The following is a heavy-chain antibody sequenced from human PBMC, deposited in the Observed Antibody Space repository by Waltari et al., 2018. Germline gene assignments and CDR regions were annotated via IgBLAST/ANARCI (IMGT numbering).Heavy chain of an antibody. CDR1: GYSISSGYY. V-gene: IGHV4-38-2*01. CDR2: IVHSGST. Sequence: QVQLQESGPGLVKPSETLSLTCAVSGYSISSGYYWGWIRQPPGKGLEWIGGIVHSGSTYHNPSLKSRVTISVDTSKNQFSLKLSSVTAADTAVYYCASHVGGGEGYWGQGTLVTVSS. D-gene: IGHD3-10*01. CDR3: ASHVGGGEGY. J-gene: IGHJ4*02.